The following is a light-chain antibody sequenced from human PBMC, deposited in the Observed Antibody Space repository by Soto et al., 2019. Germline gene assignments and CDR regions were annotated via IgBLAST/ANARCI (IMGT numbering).Light chain of an antibody. Sequence: DSQMTQSPSALSASVGERVTMTCRASQSISSWSAWYQQKPGKAPNLLIYTGSSLQSGVPSRFSGSGSGTDFTLTINSLQPEDFATYYCQQAASFPITFGQGTRLEI. V-gene: IGKV1-12*01. CDR2: TGS. J-gene: IGKJ5*01. CDR1: QSISSW. CDR3: QQAASFPIT.